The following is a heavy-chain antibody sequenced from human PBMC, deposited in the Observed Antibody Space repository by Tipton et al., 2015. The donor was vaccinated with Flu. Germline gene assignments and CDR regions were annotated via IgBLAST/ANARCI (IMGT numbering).Heavy chain of an antibody. V-gene: IGHV4-38-2*01. CDR3: ARLTYYYGSGTSDY. J-gene: IGHJ4*02. Sequence: TLSLTCAVSGDSINSGYFWGWIRQPPGKGLEWIGSMSHSGRTYYSPSLKSRVTISADTWKTQFSLKLSSVTAADTAVYYCARLTYYYGSGTSDYWGQGTLVTVSS. CDR1: GDSINSGYF. CDR2: MSHSGRT. D-gene: IGHD3-10*01.